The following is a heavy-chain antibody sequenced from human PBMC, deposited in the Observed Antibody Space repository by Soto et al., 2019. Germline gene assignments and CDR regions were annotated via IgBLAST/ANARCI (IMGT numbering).Heavy chain of an antibody. V-gene: IGHV4-59*01. CDR1: GGSISSYY. J-gene: IGHJ4*02. CDR2: IYYGGST. CDR3: ASVSISSGWYYFDY. Sequence: SETLSLTCTVSGGSISSYYWSWIRQPPGKGLEWIGYIYYGGSTNYNPSLKSRVTISVDTSKNQFSLKLSSVTAADTAVYYCASVSISSGWYYFDYWGQGTLVTVSS. D-gene: IGHD6-19*01.